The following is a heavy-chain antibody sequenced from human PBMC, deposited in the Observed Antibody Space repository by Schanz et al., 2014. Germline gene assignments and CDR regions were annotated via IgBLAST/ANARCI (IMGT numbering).Heavy chain of an antibody. CDR1: GFTFRNYA. Sequence: EVQLVESGGDLVQPGGSLRLSCAASGFTFRNYAMDWVRQAPGKGLEWVSRINPNGANTYYADSVKGRFTISRDNSKSTLYLKMNSLSAGDTAVYYCAKPPPAYTTNWYTYWFDSWGQGTLVTVSS. D-gene: IGHD1-1*01. V-gene: IGHV3-23*04. CDR3: AKPPPAYTTNWYTYWFDS. J-gene: IGHJ5*01. CDR2: INPNGANT.